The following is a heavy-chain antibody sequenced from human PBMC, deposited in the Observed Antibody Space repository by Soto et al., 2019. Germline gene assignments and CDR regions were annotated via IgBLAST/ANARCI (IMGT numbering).Heavy chain of an antibody. J-gene: IGHJ4*02. CDR2: IWYDGSNK. V-gene: IGHV3-33*01. Sequence: QVQLVESGGGVVQPGRSLRLSCAASGFTFSTYGMHWVRQAPGKGLEWVAVIWYDGSNKYYADSVKGRFTISRDNSKNTLYLELNSLKAEDTAVYYCATEPRYFDYWVQGTLVTVSS. D-gene: IGHD6-6*01. CDR1: GFTFSTYG. CDR3: ATEPRYFDY.